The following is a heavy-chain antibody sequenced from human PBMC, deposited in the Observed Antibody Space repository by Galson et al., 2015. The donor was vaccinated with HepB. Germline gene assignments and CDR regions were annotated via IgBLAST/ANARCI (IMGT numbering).Heavy chain of an antibody. Sequence: SLRLSCAASGLTFSSYAMSWVRQAPGKGLEWVSAISGSGGSTYYADSVKGRFTISRDNSKNTLYLQMNSLRAEDTAVYYCAKDDLLTPYSSSRRIDYWGQGTLVTVSS. CDR3: AKDDLLTPYSSSRRIDY. CDR1: GLTFSSYA. D-gene: IGHD6-6*01. V-gene: IGHV3-23*01. J-gene: IGHJ4*02. CDR2: ISGSGGST.